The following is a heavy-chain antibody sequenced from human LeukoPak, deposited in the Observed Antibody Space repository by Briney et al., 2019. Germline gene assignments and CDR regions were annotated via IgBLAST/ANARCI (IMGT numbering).Heavy chain of an antibody. J-gene: IGHJ4*02. V-gene: IGHV1-58*01. CDR2: IVVGSGNT. CDR3: AADAIAAASFDY. CDR1: GFTFTSSA. D-gene: IGHD6-13*01. Sequence: SVKVSCKASGFTFTSSAVQWVRQARGQRLEWIGWIVVGSGNTNYAQKFQGRVTITRDMSTSTAYMELSSLRSEDTAVYYCAADAIAAASFDYWGQGTLVTVSS.